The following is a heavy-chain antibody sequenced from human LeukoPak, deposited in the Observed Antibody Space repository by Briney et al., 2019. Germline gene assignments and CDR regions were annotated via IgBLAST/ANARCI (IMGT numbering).Heavy chain of an antibody. CDR2: IYSDGSS. J-gene: IGHJ5*02. V-gene: IGHV4-4*07. Sequence: SETLSLTCTVSGGSISSYIRSWIRQPAGKGLEWIGRIYSDGSSNYNRSLKSRVTMSVETSRNQFSLKLGSVTAADTAVYYCATEVIKMVRGVTYNWFDPWGQGTLVTVSS. CDR3: ATEVIKMVRGVTYNWFDP. D-gene: IGHD3-10*01. CDR1: GGSISSYI.